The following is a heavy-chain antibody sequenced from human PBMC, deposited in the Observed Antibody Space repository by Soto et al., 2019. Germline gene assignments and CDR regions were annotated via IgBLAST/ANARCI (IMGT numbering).Heavy chain of an antibody. Sequence: GESLKISCKGSGYSFTSYWIGWVRQMPGKGLEWMGIIYPGDSDTRYSPSFQGQVTISADKSISTAYLQMNSLRAEDTAVYYCARGGYCSSTTSTCHRYGMDVWGQGTTVTVSS. V-gene: IGHV5-51*01. CDR2: IYPGDSDT. CDR1: GYSFTSYW. J-gene: IGHJ6*02. CDR3: ARGGYCSSTTSTCHRYGMDV. D-gene: IGHD2-2*03.